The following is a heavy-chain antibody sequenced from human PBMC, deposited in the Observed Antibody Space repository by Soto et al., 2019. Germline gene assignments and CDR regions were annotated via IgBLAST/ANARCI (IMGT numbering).Heavy chain of an antibody. CDR1: GYTFTGNY. J-gene: IGHJ6*02. CDR2: INVNSGGT. CDR3: ARGSTVLRFLEWSDPRKYYYYYYGMDV. Sequence: ASVKVSCKASGYTFTGNYMHWVRQAPGQGFEWMGWINVNSGGTKYAQKFQGWVTMTRDTSISTAYMELSRLRSDDTAVYYCARGSTVLRFLEWSDPRKYYYYYYGMDVWGQGTTVTVSS. V-gene: IGHV1-2*04. D-gene: IGHD3-3*01.